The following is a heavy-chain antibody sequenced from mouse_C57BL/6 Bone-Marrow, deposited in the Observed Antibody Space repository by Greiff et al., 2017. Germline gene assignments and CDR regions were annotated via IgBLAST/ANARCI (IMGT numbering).Heavy chain of an antibody. V-gene: IGHV7-3*01. CDR1: GFTFTDYY. D-gene: IGHD2-4*01. CDR2: LSNKADGYTT. J-gene: IGHJ3*01. CDR3: ARYGDDYDVGAWFAY. Sequence: EVKVEESGGGLVQPGGSLSLSCAASGFTFTDYYMSWVRQPPGKALEWLGFLSNKADGYTTEYSASVQGRFTISTDNSHRILYLHMIALRAADSATYYCARYGDDYDVGAWFAYWGQGTLVTVSA.